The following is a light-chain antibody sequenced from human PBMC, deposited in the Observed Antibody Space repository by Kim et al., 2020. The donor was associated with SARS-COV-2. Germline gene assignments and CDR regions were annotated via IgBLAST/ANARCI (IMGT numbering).Light chain of an antibody. Sequence: DIQMTQSPSFLSASVGDRVTITCRASQDIRNDLGWYQQNPGRAPKRLIYGASSLQSGVPSRFSGSGSGTDFTLTISSLQPEDFATYYCQQDNSFPLTFGGGTKVEIK. J-gene: IGKJ4*01. CDR1: QDIRND. CDR3: QQDNSFPLT. CDR2: GAS. V-gene: IGKV1-17*01.